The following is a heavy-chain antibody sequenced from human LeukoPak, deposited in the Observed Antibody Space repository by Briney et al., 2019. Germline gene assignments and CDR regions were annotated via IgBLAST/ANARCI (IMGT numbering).Heavy chain of an antibody. CDR3: ARHIGGGIEDMDV. J-gene: IGHJ6*03. CDR2: INHSGST. D-gene: IGHD3-16*02. V-gene: IGHV4-34*01. CDR1: GGSFSGYY. Sequence: NPSETLSLTCAVYGGSFSGYYWSWIRQPPGKGLEWIGEINHSGSTNYNPSLKSRVTISVDTSKNQFSLKLSSVTAADTAVYYCARHIGGGIEDMDVWGKGTKVTVSS.